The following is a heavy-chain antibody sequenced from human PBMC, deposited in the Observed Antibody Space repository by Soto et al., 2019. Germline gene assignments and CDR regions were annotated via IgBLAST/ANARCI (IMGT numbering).Heavy chain of an antibody. D-gene: IGHD6-6*01. J-gene: IGHJ4*02. CDR1: GYTFTDYY. V-gene: IGHV1-2*02. CDR2: INPKSGDT. CDR3: ARSVSFITPRPDY. Sequence: ASVKVSCKTSGYTFTDYYIHWVRQAPGQGLECMGWINPKSGDTNYAQRFQGRVTMTRDTSISTAYMEVSRLRSDDTAVYYCARSVSFITPRPDYWGQGTLVTVSS.